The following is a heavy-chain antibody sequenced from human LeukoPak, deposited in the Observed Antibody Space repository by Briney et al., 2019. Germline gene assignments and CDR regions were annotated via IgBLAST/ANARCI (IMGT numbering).Heavy chain of an antibody. CDR3: ARGAPGITMIVVVLKYYFDY. V-gene: IGHV4-39*07. CDR2: IYYSGST. D-gene: IGHD3-22*01. J-gene: IGHJ4*02. Sequence: SETLSLTCTVSGGSISSSSYYWGWIRQPPGKGLEWIGSIYYSGSTYYNPSLKSRVTISVDTSKNQFSLKLSSVTAADTAVYYCARGAPGITMIVVVLKYYFDYWGQGTLVTVSS. CDR1: GGSISSSSYY.